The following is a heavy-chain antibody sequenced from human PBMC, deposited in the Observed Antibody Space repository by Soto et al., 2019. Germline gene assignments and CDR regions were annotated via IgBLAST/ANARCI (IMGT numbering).Heavy chain of an antibody. Sequence: SETLRLTCTVSADSIISSDFYWGWVRQPPTKRLQWIASIFYLVSSYYNPSLRSRVTMSVDTSKNQFSLRLRSVTAADTASYFCAIHSLALRKNNWFDPWGQGIMVT. CDR2: IFYLVSS. J-gene: IGHJ5*02. D-gene: IGHD3-3*02. CDR1: ADSIISSDFY. V-gene: IGHV4-39*01. CDR3: AIHSLALRKNNWFDP.